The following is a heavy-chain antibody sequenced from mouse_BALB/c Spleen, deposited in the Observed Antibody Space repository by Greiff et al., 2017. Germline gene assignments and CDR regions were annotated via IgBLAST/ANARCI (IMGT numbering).Heavy chain of an antibody. CDR3: AREDDDYFDY. CDR1: GFTSCDYG. V-gene: IGHV5-15*02. CDR2: ISNLAYSI. D-gene: IGHD2-12*01. J-gene: IGHJ2*01. Sequence: EVMLVESGGGLVQPGGSRKLSCAASGFTSCDYGMAWVRQAPGKGPEWVAFISNLAYSIYYADTVTGRFTISRENAKNTLYLEMSRLRSEDTAMYYCAREDDDYFDYWGQGTTLTVSS.